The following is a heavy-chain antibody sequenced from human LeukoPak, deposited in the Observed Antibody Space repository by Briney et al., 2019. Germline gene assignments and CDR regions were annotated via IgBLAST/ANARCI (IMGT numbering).Heavy chain of an antibody. CDR3: VGSGWRETLDY. J-gene: IGHJ4*02. CDR2: IKQDGSEK. V-gene: IGHV3-7*01. CDR1: GFTFSSYW. Sequence: GGSLRLSCAASGFTFSSYWMSWVRQAPGKGLEWVANIKQDGSEKYYVDSVKGRFTISRDNAKNSLYLQMNSLRAEDTAVYYCVGSGWRETLDYWGQGTLVTVSS. D-gene: IGHD6-19*01.